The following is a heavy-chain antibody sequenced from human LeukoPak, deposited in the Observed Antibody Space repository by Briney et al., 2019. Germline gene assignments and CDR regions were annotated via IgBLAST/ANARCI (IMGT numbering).Heavy chain of an antibody. J-gene: IGHJ5*02. CDR3: ARVKWFGLNEENNWFDP. D-gene: IGHD3-10*01. CDR2: MNPNSGNT. V-gene: IGHV1-8*01. Sequence: GASVKVSCKASGYTFTSYDINWVRQATGQGLEWMGWMNPNSGNTGYAQKFQGRVTMTRNTSISTAYMELSSLRSEDTAVYYCARVKWFGLNEENNWFDPWGQGTLVTVSS. CDR1: GYTFTSYD.